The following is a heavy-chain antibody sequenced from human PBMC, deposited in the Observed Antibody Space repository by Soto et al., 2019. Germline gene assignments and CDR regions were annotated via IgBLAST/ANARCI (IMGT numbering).Heavy chain of an antibody. V-gene: IGHV2-5*02. CDR3: AYIKGAASRTGNCFVT. D-gene: IGHD6-13*01. CDR1: GFSLNPDGVA. CDR2: FYWDDDK. Sequence: SGHTLVNPTETLTLTCTFSGFSLNPDGVAVGWIRQPPGKALEWLGLFYWDDDKRYSPSQESRLSITRDTSKSQVILTMTNMEPVDTGIYYCAYIKGAASRTGNCFVTWDQGTPVPVFS. J-gene: IGHJ5*02.